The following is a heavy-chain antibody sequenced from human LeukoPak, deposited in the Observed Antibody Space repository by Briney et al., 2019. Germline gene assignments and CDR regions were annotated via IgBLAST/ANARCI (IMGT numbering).Heavy chain of an antibody. CDR2: IYYSGIT. D-gene: IGHD3-22*01. V-gene: IGHV4-39*01. CDR1: GDCISTSSYY. CDR3: ARSDYYDYRQIDF. J-gene: IGHJ4*02. Sequence: PSETLSLTCTVSGDCISTSSYYWGWIRQPPGKGLEWLGSIYYSGITHYNPSLKRRVTIYVDTSRNQFSLHLYSVTAADTAVFYCARSDYYDYRQIDFWGKGTLVTVSS.